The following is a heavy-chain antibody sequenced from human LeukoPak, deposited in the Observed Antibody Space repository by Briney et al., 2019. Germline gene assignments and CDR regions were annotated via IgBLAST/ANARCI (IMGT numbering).Heavy chain of an antibody. J-gene: IGHJ6*02. CDR1: GFTFSSYA. CDR3: AKERSIVGALYYYGMDV. Sequence: GGSLRLSCAASGFTFSSYAMHWVRQAPGKGLEYVSAISGNGGNTFYANSVKGRFTISRDNSKNTLYLQMNSLRAEDTAVYYCAKERSIVGALYYYGMDVWGQGTTVTVSS. D-gene: IGHD1-26*01. CDR2: ISGNGGNT. V-gene: IGHV3-64*01.